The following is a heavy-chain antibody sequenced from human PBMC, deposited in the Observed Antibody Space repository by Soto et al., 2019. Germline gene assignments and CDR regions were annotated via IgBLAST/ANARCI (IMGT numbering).Heavy chain of an antibody. CDR3: VKDNNWEDPR. V-gene: IGHV3-23*01. J-gene: IGHJ4*02. Sequence: PGGSLRLSCATSGFNFNTNGMTWVRQAPGKGLEWVSIISEDSGTTYYAESAKGRFTVSRDNSKNTLYLQMNILRAEDTATYYCVKDNNWEDPRWGQGTLVTVSS. D-gene: IGHD1-26*01. CDR1: GFNFNTNG. CDR2: ISEDSGTT.